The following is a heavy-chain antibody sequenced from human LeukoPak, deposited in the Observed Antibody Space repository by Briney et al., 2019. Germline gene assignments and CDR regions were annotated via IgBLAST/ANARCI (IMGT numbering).Heavy chain of an antibody. CDR2: IYYSGST. V-gene: IGHV4-30-2*01. CDR1: GGSISSGGYS. Sequence: SQTLSLTCAVSGGSISSGGYSWSWIRQPPGKGLEWIGYIYYSGSTYYNPSLKSRVTISVDRSKNQFSLKLSSVTAADTAVYYCARASHYCSGGSCLPSDFDYWGQGTLVTVSS. CDR3: ARASHYCSGGSCLPSDFDY. D-gene: IGHD2-15*01. J-gene: IGHJ4*02.